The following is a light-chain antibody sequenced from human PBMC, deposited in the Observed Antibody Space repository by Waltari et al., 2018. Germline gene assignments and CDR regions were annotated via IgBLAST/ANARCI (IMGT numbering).Light chain of an antibody. CDR2: GAS. V-gene: IGKV3-20*01. Sequence: EIVLTQSPGTLSLSPGARATLSCRAIQSVSRTLAWYQQKPGQAPKLLIYGASIRATGIPDRFTGSGSGTDFSLTISSLEPEDFAIYFCQHYVRLPATFGQGTKVEIK. CDR1: QSVSRT. J-gene: IGKJ1*01. CDR3: QHYVRLPAT.